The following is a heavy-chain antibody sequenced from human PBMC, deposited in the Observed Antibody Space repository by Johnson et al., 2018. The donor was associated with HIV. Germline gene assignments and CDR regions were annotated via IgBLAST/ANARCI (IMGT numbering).Heavy chain of an antibody. Sequence: EQLVESGGGVVQPGGSLRLSCAASGFTFDDYDMSWVRQAPGKGLEWVSNINWNGGSTGYADSVKGRFTISRDNAKNSLYLQMNSLRAEDTAVYYCAKDLYYDSSGYVTRPMGAFDIWGQGTMVTVSS. V-gene: IGHV3-20*04. CDR1: GFTFDDYD. D-gene: IGHD3-22*01. CDR2: INWNGGST. J-gene: IGHJ3*02. CDR3: AKDLYYDSSGYVTRPMGAFDI.